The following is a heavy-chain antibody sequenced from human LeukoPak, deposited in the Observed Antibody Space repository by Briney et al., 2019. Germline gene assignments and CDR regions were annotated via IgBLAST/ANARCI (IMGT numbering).Heavy chain of an antibody. V-gene: IGHV3-30-3*01. D-gene: IGHD3-22*01. J-gene: IGHJ6*02. Sequence: GGSLRLSCAASGFTFSSYAMHWVRQAPGKGLEWVAVISYDGSNKYYADSVKGRFTISRDNSKNTLYLQMTSLRAEDTAVYFCAKVRFDSSGYYYTYYYYGMDARGQGTTVTVSS. CDR2: ISYDGSNK. CDR3: AKVRFDSSGYYYTYYYYGMDA. CDR1: GFTFSSYA.